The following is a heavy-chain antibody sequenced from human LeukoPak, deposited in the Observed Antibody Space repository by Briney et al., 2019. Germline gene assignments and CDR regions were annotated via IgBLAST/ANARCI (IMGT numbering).Heavy chain of an antibody. D-gene: IGHD3-10*01. CDR3: ARVTENKVLLWFGEENNWFDP. V-gene: IGHV4-39*07. Sequence: SETLSLTCTVSGGSISSSSYYWGWIRQPPGKGLEWIGSIYYSGSTYYNPSLKSRVTISVDTSKNQFSLKLSSVTAADTAVYYCARVTENKVLLWFGEENNWFDPWGQGTLVTVSS. CDR2: IYYSGST. J-gene: IGHJ5*02. CDR1: GGSISSSSYY.